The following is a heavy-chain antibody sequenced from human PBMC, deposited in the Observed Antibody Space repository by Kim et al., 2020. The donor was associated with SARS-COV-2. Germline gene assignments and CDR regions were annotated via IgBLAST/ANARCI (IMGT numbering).Heavy chain of an antibody. J-gene: IGHJ6*03. CDR3: ARGGLRDYSYYYMDV. V-gene: IGHV3-48*01. CDR1: GFSFSVYN. D-gene: IGHD6-25*01. Sequence: GGSLRLSCAASGFSFSVYNMNWVRQAPGKGLEWISYISDISRNIYYADSVKGRFTISRDNAKNSLYLQVTSLRGEDTAVYYCARGGLRDYSYYYMDVWGKGPTVTLSS. CDR2: ISDISRNI.